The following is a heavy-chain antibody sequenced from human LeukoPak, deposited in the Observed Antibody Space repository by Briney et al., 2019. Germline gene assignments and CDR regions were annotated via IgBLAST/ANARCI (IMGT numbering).Heavy chain of an antibody. CDR1: GGSLTSYY. D-gene: IGHD2-15*01. CDR2: IYCSVSPNSDST. Sequence: SETLSLTCTVSGGSLTSYYWSWIRQPPGKGLEWIGYIYCSVSPNSDSTSYNPSLKSRVTISVDTSKSHLSLNLSSVTAADTAVYYCARRRSAVCSGGSCFTQGDWFDPWGQGTLVTVSS. CDR3: ARRRSAVCSGGSCFTQGDWFDP. V-gene: IGHV4-59*01. J-gene: IGHJ5*02.